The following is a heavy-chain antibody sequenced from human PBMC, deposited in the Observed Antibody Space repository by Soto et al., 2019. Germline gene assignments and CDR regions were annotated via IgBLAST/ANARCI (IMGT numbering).Heavy chain of an antibody. CDR2: IYYSGST. V-gene: IGHV4-59*12. J-gene: IGHJ5*02. Sequence: SETLSLTCTVSGGSISSYYWNWIRQPPGKGLEWIGYIYYSGSTNYNPSLKSRVIISVDTSKNQFSLKLSSVTAADTAVYYCARETYGDYVGYFDPWGQGTLVTVSS. D-gene: IGHD4-17*01. CDR3: ARETYGDYVGYFDP. CDR1: GGSISSYY.